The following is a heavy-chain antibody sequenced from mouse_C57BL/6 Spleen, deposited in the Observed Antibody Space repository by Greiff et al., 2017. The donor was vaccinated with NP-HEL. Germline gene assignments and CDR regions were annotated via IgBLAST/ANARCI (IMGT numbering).Heavy chain of an antibody. CDR1: GYTFTDYN. V-gene: IGHV1-18*01. CDR3: ATYGSSSHWYFDV. D-gene: IGHD1-1*01. CDR2: INPNNGGT. J-gene: IGHJ1*03. Sequence: VQLKQSGPELVKPGASVKIPCKASGYTFTDYNMDWVKQSHGKSLEWIGDINPNNGGTIYNQKFKGKATLTVDKSSSTAYMELRSLTSEDTAVYYCATYGSSSHWYFDVWGTRTTVTVSS.